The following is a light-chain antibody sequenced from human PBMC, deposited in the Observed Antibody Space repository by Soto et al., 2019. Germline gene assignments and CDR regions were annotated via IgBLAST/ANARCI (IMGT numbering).Light chain of an antibody. CDR3: QQYNSWTTIT. CDR2: GAS. J-gene: IGKJ5*01. V-gene: IGKV3-15*01. Sequence: EIVMTQSPATLSVSPGERATLSCRASQSISSKLGWYQQRPGQAPRLLISGASTRATGIPARFSGSGSGTEFTLTISSLQSEDSAVYYCQQYNSWTTITFGQGTRLEIK. CDR1: QSISSK.